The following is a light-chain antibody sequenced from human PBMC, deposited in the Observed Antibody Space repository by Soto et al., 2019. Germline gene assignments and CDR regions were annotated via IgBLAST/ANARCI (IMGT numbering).Light chain of an antibody. Sequence: DIQMTQSPCTLSASARWRVTITCRASRINSSSLASSQQHPGKAPKLLFYDASSLESGAPSRFSASGFGKKSTFTSTSLQPDDFATYFCKQYKTCPLTFGQGTKWIS. V-gene: IGKV1-5*01. J-gene: IGKJ1*01. CDR2: DAS. CDR1: RINSSS. CDR3: KQYKTCPLT.